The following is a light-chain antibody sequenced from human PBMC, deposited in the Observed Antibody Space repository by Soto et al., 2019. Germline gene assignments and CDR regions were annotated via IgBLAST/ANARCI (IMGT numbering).Light chain of an antibody. CDR3: CSYAGSSTLV. CDR2: EGS. J-gene: IGLJ3*02. V-gene: IGLV2-23*01. CDR1: SSDVGTYNL. Sequence: QSVLTQPASVSGSPGQSITISCTGTSSDVGTYNLVSWYQQHPGKAPKLMIYEGSKRPSGVSNRFSGSKSGNTASLTISGLQAEHEADHYCCSYAGSSTLVFGGGTKLTVL.